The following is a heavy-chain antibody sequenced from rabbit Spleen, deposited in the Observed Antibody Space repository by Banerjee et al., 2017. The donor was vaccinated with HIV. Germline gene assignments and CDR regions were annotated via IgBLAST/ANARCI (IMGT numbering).Heavy chain of an antibody. CDR1: GVSFSGSSY. CDR3: AREARDNGRDGMDI. Sequence: QEQLVESGGDLVKPGASLTLTCIASGVSFSGSSYMCWVRQAPGKGLEWIACIHTGSSAFTYFASWAKGRFTISKASSTTVTLRMTSLTAADTATYFCAREARDNGRDGMDIWGPGTLVTVS. CDR2: IHTGSSAFT. V-gene: IGHV1S45*01. D-gene: IGHD2-1*01. J-gene: IGHJ6*01.